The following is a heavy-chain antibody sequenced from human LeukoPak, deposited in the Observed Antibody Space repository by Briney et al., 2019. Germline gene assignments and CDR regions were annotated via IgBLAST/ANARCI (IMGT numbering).Heavy chain of an antibody. V-gene: IGHV3-66*01. CDR2: FYADGRT. CDR3: ARALHFEGFGPFDY. Sequence: GGSLRLSCAASGFTISSNNIMWVRQAPGKGLDWVSVFYADGRTFYADSVKGRFTISRDNSKNTLYLQMNSLRAEDTAVYYCARALHFEGFGPFDYWGQGTLVTVSS. CDR1: GFTISSNN. D-gene: IGHD3-16*01. J-gene: IGHJ4*02.